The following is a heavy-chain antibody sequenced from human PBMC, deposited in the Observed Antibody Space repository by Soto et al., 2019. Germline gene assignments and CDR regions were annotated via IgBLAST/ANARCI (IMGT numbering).Heavy chain of an antibody. Sequence: QVQLVQSGAEVKKPGSSVKVSCKASADTFNSYSLSWLRQAPGQRLEWMGGITPVFGSADYAQTFEDRLTMTADISAITIYMELSSLRSDDVVVYDPARRLEGTTVTNSFDPCGQGALVTFS. V-gene: IGHV1-69*06. CDR3: ARRLEGTTVTNSFDP. CDR1: ADTFNSYS. J-gene: IGHJ5*02. CDR2: ITPVFGSA. D-gene: IGHD4-17*01.